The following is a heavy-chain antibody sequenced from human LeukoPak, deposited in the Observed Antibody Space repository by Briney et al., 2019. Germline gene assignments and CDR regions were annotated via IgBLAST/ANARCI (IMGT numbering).Heavy chain of an antibody. V-gene: IGHV1-2*04. CDR1: GYTFTGYY. D-gene: IGHD3-10*01. Sequence: ASVKVSCKASGYTFTGYYMHWVRQAPGQGLEWMGWINPNSGGTNYAQKFQGWVTMTRDTSISTAYVELSRLRSDDTAVYYCTTGVMVRGVTVYAFDIWGQGTMVTVSS. J-gene: IGHJ3*02. CDR3: TTGVMVRGVTVYAFDI. CDR2: INPNSGGT.